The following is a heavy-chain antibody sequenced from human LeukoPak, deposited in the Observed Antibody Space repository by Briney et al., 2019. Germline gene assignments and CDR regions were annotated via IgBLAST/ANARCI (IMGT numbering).Heavy chain of an antibody. V-gene: IGHV1-46*01. J-gene: IGHJ4*02. CDR2: INPSGGST. Sequence: GASVKVSCKASGYTFTSYYMHWVRQAPGQGLEWMGIINPSGGSTSYAQKFQGRVTMTRDTSTSTVYMELSSLRSEDTAVYYCARAHPLRYITIFGGSSGDFDYWGQGTLVTVSS. CDR1: GYTFTSYY. D-gene: IGHD3-3*01. CDR3: ARAHPLRYITIFGGSSGDFDY.